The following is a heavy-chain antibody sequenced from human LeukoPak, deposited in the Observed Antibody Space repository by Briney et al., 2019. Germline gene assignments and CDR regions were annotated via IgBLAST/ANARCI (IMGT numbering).Heavy chain of an antibody. D-gene: IGHD4-17*01. CDR3: ARGGDYVRVGPSWRLSSGARDAFDI. Sequence: SETLSLTCAVYGGSFSGCYWSWIRQPPGKGLEWIGEINHIGSTNYNPSLKSRVTISVDTSKNQFSLKLSSVTAADTAVYYCARGGDYVRVGPSWRLSSGARDAFDIWGQGTMVTVSS. J-gene: IGHJ3*02. V-gene: IGHV4-34*01. CDR2: INHIGST. CDR1: GGSFSGCY.